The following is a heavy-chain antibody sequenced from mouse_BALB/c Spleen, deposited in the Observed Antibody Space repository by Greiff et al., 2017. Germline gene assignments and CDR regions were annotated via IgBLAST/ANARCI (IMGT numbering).Heavy chain of an antibody. CDR3: ARDGYDGAWFAY. J-gene: IGHJ3*01. D-gene: IGHD2-2*01. Sequence: VQLQQSGAELVRPGALVKLSCKASGFNIKDYYMHWVKQRPEQGLEWIGWIDPENGNTIYDPKFQGKASITADTSSNTAYLQLSSLTSEDTAVYYCARDGYDGAWFAYWGQGTLVTVSA. CDR1: GFNIKDYY. V-gene: IGHV14-1*02. CDR2: IDPENGNT.